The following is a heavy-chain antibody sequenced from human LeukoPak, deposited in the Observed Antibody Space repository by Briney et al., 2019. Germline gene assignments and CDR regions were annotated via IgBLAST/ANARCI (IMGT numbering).Heavy chain of an antibody. D-gene: IGHD3-10*01. J-gene: IGHJ3*02. CDR2: ISSSGSTI. Sequence: GGSLRLSCAASGFTFSSYEMNWVRQAPGKGLEWVSYISSSGSTIYYADSVKGRFTISRDNAKNSLYLQMNGLRAEDTAVYYCAREGDITMVRGVTINAFDIWGQGTMVTVSS. CDR3: AREGDITMVRGVTINAFDI. V-gene: IGHV3-48*03. CDR1: GFTFSSYE.